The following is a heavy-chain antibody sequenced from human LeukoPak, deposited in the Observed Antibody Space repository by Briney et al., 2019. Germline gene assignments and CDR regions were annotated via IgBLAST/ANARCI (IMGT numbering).Heavy chain of an antibody. CDR1: GGSISSGGYY. CDR2: IYHSGST. CDR3: ARHGGDCSGGSCYPMSIDY. J-gene: IGHJ4*02. V-gene: IGHV4-30-2*01. D-gene: IGHD2-15*01. Sequence: ILSQTLSLTCTVSGGSISSGGYYWSWIRQPPGKGLEWIGYIYHSGSTYYNPSLKSRVTISVDRSKNQFSLKLSSVTAADTAVYYCARHGGDCSGGSCYPMSIDYWGQGTLVTVSS.